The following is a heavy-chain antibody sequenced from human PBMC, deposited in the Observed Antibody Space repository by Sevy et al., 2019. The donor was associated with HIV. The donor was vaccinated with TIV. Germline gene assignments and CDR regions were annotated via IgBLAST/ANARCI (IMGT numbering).Heavy chain of an antibody. CDR2: IYYSGST. CDR1: GGSISSYY. J-gene: IGHJ6*03. V-gene: IGHV4-59*01. D-gene: IGHD2-2*01. CDR3: ARARYCSSTSCYYYYYYMDV. Sequence: GSLRLSCTVSGGSISSYYWSWIRQPPGKGLEWIGYIYYSGSTNYNPSLKSRVTISVDTSKNQFSLKLSSVTAADTAVYYCARARYCSSTSCYYYYYYMDVWGKGTTVTVSS.